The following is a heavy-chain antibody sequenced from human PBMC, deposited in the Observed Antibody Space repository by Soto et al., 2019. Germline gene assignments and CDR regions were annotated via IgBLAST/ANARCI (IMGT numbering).Heavy chain of an antibody. J-gene: IGHJ6*02. CDR1: GFTFSSYN. CDR3: ARGDYYYYGMDV. Sequence: GGSLRLSCAGSGFTFSSYNMNWVRQAPGKGLEWVSSISGSSSYIYYADSVKGRFTISRDNAKNSLHLQMNSLRAEDTAVYYCARGDYYYYGMDVWGQGTTVTVSS. CDR2: ISGSSSYI. V-gene: IGHV3-21*01.